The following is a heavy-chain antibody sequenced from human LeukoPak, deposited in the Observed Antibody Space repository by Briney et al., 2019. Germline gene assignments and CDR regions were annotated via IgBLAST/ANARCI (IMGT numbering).Heavy chain of an antibody. Sequence: SETLSLTCAVYGGSFSGYYWSWIRQPPGKGLEWIGEINHSGSTNYNPSLKSRVTISVDTSKNQFSLKLSPVTAADTAVYYCASSWELFDYCGQGTLVTVSS. V-gene: IGHV4-34*01. CDR2: INHSGST. D-gene: IGHD1-7*01. J-gene: IGHJ4*02. CDR1: GGSFSGYY. CDR3: ASSWELFDY.